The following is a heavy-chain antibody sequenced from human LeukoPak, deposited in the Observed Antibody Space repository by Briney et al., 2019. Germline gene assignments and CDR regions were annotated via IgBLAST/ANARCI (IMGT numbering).Heavy chain of an antibody. CDR3: AKSNYYYYMDV. CDR1: GFTFSSYA. V-gene: IGHV3-23*01. CDR2: ISGSGDIT. Sequence: PGGSLRLSCADSGFTFSSYAMSWVRQAPGKGLEWVSAISGSGDITHYADSMKGRFTISRDNSKNTLYLQMNSLRAEDTAVYYCAKSNYYYYMDVWGKGATVTVSS. J-gene: IGHJ6*03.